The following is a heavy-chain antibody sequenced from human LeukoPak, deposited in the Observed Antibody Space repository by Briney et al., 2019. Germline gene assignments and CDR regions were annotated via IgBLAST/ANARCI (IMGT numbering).Heavy chain of an antibody. D-gene: IGHD2-2*01. CDR1: GYTFTGYY. CDR2: INPNSGGT. Sequence: ASVKVSCKASGYTFTGYYMHWVRQAPGQGLEWMGWINPNSGGTNYAQKFQGRVTMTRDTSINTAYMELSRLRSDDTAVYYCARPIGEYCSSTSCPRDFDYWGQGTLVTVSS. V-gene: IGHV1-2*02. CDR3: ARPIGEYCSSTSCPRDFDY. J-gene: IGHJ4*02.